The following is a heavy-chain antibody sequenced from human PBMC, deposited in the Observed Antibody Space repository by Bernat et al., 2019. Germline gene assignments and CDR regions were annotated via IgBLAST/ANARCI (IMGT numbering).Heavy chain of an antibody. Sequence: QVQLVQSGAEVKKPGASVKVSCKVSGYTLTELSMHWVRQAPGKGLEWMGGFDPEDGETIYAQKFQGRVTMTEDTSTDTAYMELSSLRSEDTAVYYCATRLGLSYYDSSGYPISGFDYWGQGTLVTVSS. J-gene: IGHJ4*02. V-gene: IGHV1-24*01. CDR2: FDPEDGET. D-gene: IGHD3-22*01. CDR3: ATRLGLSYYDSSGYPISGFDY. CDR1: GYTLTELS.